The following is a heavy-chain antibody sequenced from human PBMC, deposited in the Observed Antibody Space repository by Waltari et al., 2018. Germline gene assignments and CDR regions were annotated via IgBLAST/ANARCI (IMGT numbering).Heavy chain of an antibody. J-gene: IGHJ4*02. CDR3: ARGRPGVIVPAAMNREFDY. CDR1: GGSFSGYY. Sequence: QVQLQQWGAGLLKPSETLSLTCAVYGGSFSGYYWSWIRQPPGNGLEWIGEINHSGSTNYNPSLKSRVTISVDTSKNQFSLKLSSVTAADTAVYYCARGRPGVIVPAAMNREFDYWGQGTLVTVSS. D-gene: IGHD2-2*01. CDR2: INHSGST. V-gene: IGHV4-34*01.